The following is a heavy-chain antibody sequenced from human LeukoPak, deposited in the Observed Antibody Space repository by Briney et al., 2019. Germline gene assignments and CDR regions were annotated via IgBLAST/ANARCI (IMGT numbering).Heavy chain of an antibody. J-gene: IGHJ6*02. Sequence: GGSLRLSCAASGLTFSSYWMNWVRQAPGKGLEWVANIRQDGSEKYYVDSVNGRFTISRDNARNSLYLQMNSLRAEDTAVYYCARGRLNNYYYYGMDVSGQGTTVTVSS. CDR3: ARGRLNNYYYYGMDV. CDR2: IRQDGSEK. D-gene: IGHD6-25*01. CDR1: GLTFSSYW. V-gene: IGHV3-7*01.